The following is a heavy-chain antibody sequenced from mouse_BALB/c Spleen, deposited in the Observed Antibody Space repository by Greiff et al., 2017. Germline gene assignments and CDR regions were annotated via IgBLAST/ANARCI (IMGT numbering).Heavy chain of an antibody. V-gene: IGHV14-3*02. Sequence: EVQLVESGAELVKPGASVKLSCTASGFNIKDTYMHWVKQRPEQGLEWIGRIDPANGNTIYDPKFQGKASITADTSSNTAYLQLSSLTSEDTAVYYCARGGPSWSAWFAYWGQGTLVTVSA. CDR2: IDPANGNT. CDR3: ARGGPSWSAWFAY. J-gene: IGHJ3*01. CDR1: GFNIKDTY. D-gene: IGHD1-1*02.